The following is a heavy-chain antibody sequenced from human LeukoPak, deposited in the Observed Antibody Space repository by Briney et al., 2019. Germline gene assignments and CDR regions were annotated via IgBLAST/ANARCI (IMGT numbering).Heavy chain of an antibody. Sequence: SVKVSCKASGGTFSSYAISWVRQAPGQGLEWMGGIIPIFGTANYAQKFQGRVTITADESTSTAYMELSSLRSEDTAVYYCARRSASYCSGTSCYSIYYYYYGMDVWGQGTTVTVSS. CDR1: GGTFSSYA. V-gene: IGHV1-69*01. J-gene: IGHJ6*02. CDR2: IIPIFGTA. CDR3: ARRSASYCSGTSCYSIYYYYYGMDV. D-gene: IGHD2-2*01.